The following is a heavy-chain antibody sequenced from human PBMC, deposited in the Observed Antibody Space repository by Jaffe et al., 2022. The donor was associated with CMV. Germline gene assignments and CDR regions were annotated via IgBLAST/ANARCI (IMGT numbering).Heavy chain of an antibody. CDR3: ARDLPTGTTTEPSDY. CDR2: IWYDGSNK. CDR1: GFTFSSYG. V-gene: IGHV3-33*01. Sequence: QVQLVESGGGVVQPGRSLRLSCAASGFTFSSYGMHWVRQAPGKGLEWVAVIWYDGSNKYYADSVKGRFTISRDNSKNTLYLQMNSLRAEDTAVYYCARDLPTGTTTEPSDYWGQGTLVTVSS. J-gene: IGHJ4*02. D-gene: IGHD1-7*01.